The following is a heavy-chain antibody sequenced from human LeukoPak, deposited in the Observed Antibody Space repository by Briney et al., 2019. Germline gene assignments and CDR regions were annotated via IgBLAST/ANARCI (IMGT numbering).Heavy chain of an antibody. J-gene: IGHJ5*02. CDR2: INEDGSEK. V-gene: IGHV3-7*05. CDR3: AKDRDSYGYRGWFDP. Sequence: GGSLRLSCAVSGFTFSIYWMGWVRQAPGKGLEWVGNINEDGSEKNYVDSVKGRFTISRDNAKNSLYLQMNSLRVEDTAVYYCAKDRDSYGYRGWFDPWGQGTLVTVSS. CDR1: GFTFSIYW. D-gene: IGHD5-18*01.